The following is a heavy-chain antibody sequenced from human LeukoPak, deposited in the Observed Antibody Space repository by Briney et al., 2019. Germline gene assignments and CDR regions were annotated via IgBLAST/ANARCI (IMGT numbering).Heavy chain of an antibody. V-gene: IGHV3-23*01. CDR3: AKVSDFWSGFLGY. D-gene: IGHD3-3*01. Sequence: GGSLRLSCAASGFTFSSYAMSWVRQAPGKGLEWVSVITGSGGSTYYADSVKGRFTISRDNSKNTLYLQMNSLRAEDTAIYYCAKVSDFWSGFLGYWGQGTLVTVSS. CDR2: ITGSGGST. CDR1: GFTFSSYA. J-gene: IGHJ4*02.